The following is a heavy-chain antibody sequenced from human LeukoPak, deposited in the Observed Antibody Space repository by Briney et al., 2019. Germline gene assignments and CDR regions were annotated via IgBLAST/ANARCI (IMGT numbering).Heavy chain of an antibody. J-gene: IGHJ3*02. Sequence: GGSLRLSCVASGFTFSTCAINSVRQAPGKGLEWVSAISGSGSKTFYADSVKGRCTTSRDNPKNTLYLQMNSLRPEDTAVYYCVKEPRGYSFSFDIWGQGTMVTVPS. CDR2: ISGSGSKT. CDR3: VKEPRGYSFSFDI. V-gene: IGHV3-23*01. CDR1: GFTFSTCA. D-gene: IGHD5-18*01.